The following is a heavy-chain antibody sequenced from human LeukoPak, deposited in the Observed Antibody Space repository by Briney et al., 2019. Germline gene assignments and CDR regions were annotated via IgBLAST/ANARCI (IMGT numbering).Heavy chain of an antibody. CDR2: INHDGST. D-gene: IGHD6-25*01. CDR3: SRARGTEAIDS. J-gene: IGHJ4*02. V-gene: IGHV4-34*01. CDR1: GGSFSGHY. Sequence: PSETLSLTCAVYGGSFSGHYWTWIRQPPGKGLEWIGEINHDGSTNYNPSLKSRVTLSVDTSKNQFSLKMTSVTPADTAVYYCSRARGTEAIDSWGQGTLVTVSS.